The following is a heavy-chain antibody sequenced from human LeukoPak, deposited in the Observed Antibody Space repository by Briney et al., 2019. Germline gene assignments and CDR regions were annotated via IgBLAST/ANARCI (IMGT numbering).Heavy chain of an antibody. V-gene: IGHV4-30-4*01. CDR1: GGSISSGDYY. CDR3: AREGYDSSGYYLDAFDI. D-gene: IGHD3-22*01. J-gene: IGHJ3*02. Sequence: PSQTLSLTCTVSGGSISSGDYYWSWIRQPPGKGLEWIGYIYYSGSTYYNPSLKSRVTISIDTSKNQFSLKLSSVTAADTAVYYCAREGYDSSGYYLDAFDIWGQGTMVTVSS. CDR2: IYYSGST.